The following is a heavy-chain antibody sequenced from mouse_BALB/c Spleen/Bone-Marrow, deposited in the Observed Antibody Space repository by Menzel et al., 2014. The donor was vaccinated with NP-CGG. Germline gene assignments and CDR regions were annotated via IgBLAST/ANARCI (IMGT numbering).Heavy chain of an antibody. CDR2: ISTYSGNT. CDR1: GYTFTDYA. D-gene: IGHD2-10*01. V-gene: IGHV1-67*01. J-gene: IGHJ3*01. CDR3: ASPTYYGNYEGFAY. Sequence: QVHVKQSGPELVRPGVSMKISCKGSGYTFTDYAMHWVKQSHAKSLEWIGVISTYSGNTNYNQKFKGKATMTVDKSSSTAYLELARLTSEDSAIYYCASPTYYGNYEGFAYWGQGTLVTVSA.